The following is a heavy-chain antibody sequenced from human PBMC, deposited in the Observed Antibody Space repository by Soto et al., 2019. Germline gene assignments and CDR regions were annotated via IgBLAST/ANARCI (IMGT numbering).Heavy chain of an antibody. D-gene: IGHD3-22*01. CDR3: ARVTYYDSSGYYYFDY. V-gene: IGHV4-61*01. CDR2: IYYSGST. Sequence: SETLSLTCTVSGGSVSSGSYYWSWIRQPPGKGLEWIGYIYYSGSTNYNPSLKSRVTISVDTSKNQFSLKLSSVTAADTAVYYCARVTYYDSSGYYYFDYWGHGTLVTVSS. J-gene: IGHJ4*01. CDR1: GGSVSSGSYY.